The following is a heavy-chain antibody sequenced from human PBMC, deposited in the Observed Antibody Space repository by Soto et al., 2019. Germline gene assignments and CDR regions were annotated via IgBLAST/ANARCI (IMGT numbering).Heavy chain of an antibody. D-gene: IGHD2-2*01. Sequence: EVQLVESGGGLVKPGGSLRLSCAASGFTFSSYSMNWVRQAPGKGLEWVSSISSSSSYIYYADSVKGRFTISRDNAKNSLYLQMNSLRAEDTAVYYCARSYCSSNSCYLDYWGQGTLVTVSS. J-gene: IGHJ4*02. CDR3: ARSYCSSNSCYLDY. V-gene: IGHV3-21*01. CDR1: GFTFSSYS. CDR2: ISSSSSYI.